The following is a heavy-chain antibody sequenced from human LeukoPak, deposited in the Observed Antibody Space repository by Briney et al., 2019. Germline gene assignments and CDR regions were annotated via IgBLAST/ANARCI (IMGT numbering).Heavy chain of an antibody. CDR3: ARANYYDTSGYPDQN. D-gene: IGHD3-22*01. CDR2: ISYDGSNK. V-gene: IGHV3-30*04. Sequence: GGSLRLSCAASGFTFSSYAMHWVRQAPGKGLEWVAVISYDGSNKYYADSVKGRFTISRDNSKNTLYLQMNSLGAEDTAVYSCARANYYDTSGYPDQNWGQGTLVTVSS. CDR1: GFTFSSYA. J-gene: IGHJ4*02.